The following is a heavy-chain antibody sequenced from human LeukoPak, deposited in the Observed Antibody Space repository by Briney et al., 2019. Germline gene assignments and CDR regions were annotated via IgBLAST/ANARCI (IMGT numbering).Heavy chain of an antibody. CDR2: ISRAANYI. V-gene: IGHV3-21*01. CDR1: GFAFSYES. D-gene: IGHD3-10*01. Sequence: GGSLRLSCTASGFAFSYESMNWVRQVLEKGLEWVSSISRAANYIHYADSVEGRFTISRDNAKNALYLQMNSLRVEDTGVYYCARDEGVWGQGTLVTVSS. J-gene: IGHJ4*02. CDR3: ARDEGV.